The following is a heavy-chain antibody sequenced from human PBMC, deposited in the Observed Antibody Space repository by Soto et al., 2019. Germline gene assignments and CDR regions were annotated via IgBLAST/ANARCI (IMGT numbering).Heavy chain of an antibody. CDR1: GGSVSSGSYY. D-gene: IGHD2-21*02. CDR3: ARESVVVTAIDHMYYFDY. V-gene: IGHV4-61*01. J-gene: IGHJ4*02. Sequence: SETLSLTCTVSGGSVSSGSYYWSWIRQPPGKGLEWIGYIYYSGSTNYNPSLKSRVTISVDTSKNQFSLKLSSVTAADTAVYYCARESVVVTAIDHMYYFDYWGQGTLVTVSS. CDR2: IYYSGST.